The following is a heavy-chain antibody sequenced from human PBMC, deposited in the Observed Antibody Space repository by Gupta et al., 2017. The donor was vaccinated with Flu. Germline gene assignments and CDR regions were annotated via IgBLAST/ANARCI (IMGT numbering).Heavy chain of an antibody. D-gene: IGHD1-26*01. Sequence: EVQLVESGGGLVQPGGSLRLSCAASGFTFSSYSMNWVRQAPGKGLEWFSYISSSSTAIFYADSVKGRFTVSRDNAKNSLYLQMNSLRAEDTAVYYCAKSERKRFDPWGQGTLVTVSS. V-gene: IGHV3-48*01. CDR1: GFTFSSYS. J-gene: IGHJ5*02. CDR3: AKSERKRFDP. CDR2: ISSSSTAI.